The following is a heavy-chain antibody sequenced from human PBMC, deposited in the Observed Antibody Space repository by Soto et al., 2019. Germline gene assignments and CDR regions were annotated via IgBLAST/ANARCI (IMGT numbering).Heavy chain of an antibody. CDR3: AHPRGYGVFDAYDI. CDR2: LTPSGGET. CDR1: GFTFSDYY. D-gene: IGHD4-17*01. J-gene: IGHJ3*02. Sequence: PGGSLRLSCAASGFTFSDYYMSRIRQAPGKGLEWVSALTPSGGETYYADSVKGRFTISRDNSMNALYLQMNSLRIEDTAVYYCAHPRGYGVFDAYDIWGQGTMVTVSS. V-gene: IGHV3-23*01.